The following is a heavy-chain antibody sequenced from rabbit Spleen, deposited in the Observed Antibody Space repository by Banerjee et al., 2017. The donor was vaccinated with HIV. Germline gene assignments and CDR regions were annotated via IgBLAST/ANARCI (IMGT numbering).Heavy chain of an antibody. V-gene: IGHV1S40*01. J-gene: IGHJ4*01. CDR2: IYGGDGSST. CDR3: ARDYAGDVDVYFNL. Sequence: QSLEESGGDLVKPGASLTLTCTASGFSFNNNDYMCWVRQAPGKGLEWIACIYGGDGSSTAYASRAKGRFTISKTSSTTVTLQMTSLTVADTATYFCARDYAGDVDVYFNLWGQGTLVTVS. CDR1: GFSFNNNDY. D-gene: IGHD4-2*01.